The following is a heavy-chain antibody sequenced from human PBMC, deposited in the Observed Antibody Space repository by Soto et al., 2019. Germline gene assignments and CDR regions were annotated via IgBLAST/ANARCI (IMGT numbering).Heavy chain of an antibody. CDR2: IYYSGST. V-gene: IGHV4-59*01. D-gene: IGHD2-21*02. Sequence: PSETLSLTCTVSGGSISSYYWSWIRQPPGKGLEWIGYIYYSGSTNYNPSLKSRVTISVDTSKNQFSLKLSSVTAADTAVYYCARDRTVVTRDYYYYYGMDVWGQGTTVTVSS. J-gene: IGHJ6*02. CDR3: ARDRTVVTRDYYYYYGMDV. CDR1: GGSISSYY.